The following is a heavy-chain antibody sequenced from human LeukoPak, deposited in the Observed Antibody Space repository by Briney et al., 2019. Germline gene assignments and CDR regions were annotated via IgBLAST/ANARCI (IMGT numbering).Heavy chain of an antibody. D-gene: IGHD2-15*01. J-gene: IGHJ6*02. Sequence: ASVKVSCKASGYTFTSYAMHWVRQAPGQRLEWMGWINAGNGNTKYSQKFQGRVTITRDTSASTAYMELSSLRSEDTAVYYCARTTGYCSGGSCQRRLYYYYGMDVWGQGTTVTVSS. CDR1: GYTFTSYA. CDR3: ARTTGYCSGGSCQRRLYYYYGMDV. V-gene: IGHV1-3*01. CDR2: INAGNGNT.